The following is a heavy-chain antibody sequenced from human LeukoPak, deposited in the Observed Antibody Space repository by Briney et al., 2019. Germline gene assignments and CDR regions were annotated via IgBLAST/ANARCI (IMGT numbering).Heavy chain of an antibody. Sequence: GGSLRLSCAASGFTFSNAWMNWVRQAPGKGLEWVSSISSGSDHIYYADSVKGRFTISRDNAKNSLYLQMNSLRAEDTAVYYCARELSVEGTWYYFDYWGQGTLVTVSS. CDR3: ARELSVEGTWYYFDY. V-gene: IGHV3-21*01. D-gene: IGHD1-1*01. J-gene: IGHJ4*02. CDR1: GFTFSNAW. CDR2: ISSGSDHI.